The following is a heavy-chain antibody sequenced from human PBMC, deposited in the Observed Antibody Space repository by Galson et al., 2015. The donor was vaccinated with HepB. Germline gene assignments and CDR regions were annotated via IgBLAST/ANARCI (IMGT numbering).Heavy chain of an antibody. CDR3: AREWGATTVDLLGYFDL. J-gene: IGHJ2*01. V-gene: IGHV1-69*04. D-gene: IGHD4-23*01. CDR2: IIPILGIA. CDR1: GGTFSSYT. Sequence: SVKVSCKASGGTFSSYTISWVRQAPGQGLEWMGRIIPILGIANYAQKFQGRVTITADKSTSTAYMELSSLRSEDTAVYYCAREWGATTVDLLGYFDLWGRGTLVTVSS.